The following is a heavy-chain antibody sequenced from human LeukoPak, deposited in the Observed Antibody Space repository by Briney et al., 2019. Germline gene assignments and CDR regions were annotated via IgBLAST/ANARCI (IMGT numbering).Heavy chain of an antibody. J-gene: IGHJ3*02. D-gene: IGHD2-15*01. CDR2: ISSSGITI. CDR1: GFTFSSYA. CDR3: ARVGADCSGDRCYWTYDAFDI. Sequence: GGSLRLSCAASGFTFSSYAMSWVRQAPGKGLEWVSYISSSGITIYYADSMKGRFTISRDNAKNSLYLQMNSLRAEDTAVYYCARVGADCSGDRCYWTYDAFDIRGQGTMVTVSS. V-gene: IGHV3-48*03.